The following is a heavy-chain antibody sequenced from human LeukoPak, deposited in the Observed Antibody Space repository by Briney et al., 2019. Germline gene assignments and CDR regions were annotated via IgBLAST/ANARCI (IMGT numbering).Heavy chain of an antibody. CDR1: GYSLSSYW. CDR3: ARPGQPDLGGHLPH. J-gene: IGHJ1*01. CDR2: VYPADSDV. Sequence: PGESLKISCKASGYSLSSYWIAWVRQMPGQGLEWMGIVYPADSDVRYNPSFQGQVSISVDKSIKTSFLLLNSLKASDSAMYYCARPGQPDLGGHLPHWGQGTLVTVSS. V-gene: IGHV5-51*01. D-gene: IGHD3-16*01.